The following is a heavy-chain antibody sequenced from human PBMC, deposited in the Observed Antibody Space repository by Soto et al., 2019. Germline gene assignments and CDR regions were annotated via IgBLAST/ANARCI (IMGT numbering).Heavy chain of an antibody. V-gene: IGHV4-34*01. CDR1: GGSFSGYY. CDR2: INHSGST. CDR3: ARDPTWLGTFDY. Sequence: SETLSLTCAVYGGSFSGYYWSWIRQPPGKGLEWIGEINHSGSTNYNPSLKSRVTISVDTSKNQFSLKLSSVTAADTAVYYCARDPTWLGTFDYWGQGTLVTVSS. D-gene: IGHD6-19*01. J-gene: IGHJ4*02.